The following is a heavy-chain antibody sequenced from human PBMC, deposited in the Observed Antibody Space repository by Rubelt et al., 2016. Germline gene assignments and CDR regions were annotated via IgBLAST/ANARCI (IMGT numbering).Heavy chain of an antibody. CDR3: ARNQLLPYDVFNL. V-gene: IGHV4-59*12. CDR1: GDSITNYY. J-gene: IGHJ3*01. Sequence: QVQLQESGPGLVKPSETLSLTCTVSGDSITNYYWSWIRQPPGKGLEWIGYYYSGSTTYNPSLESRVTILVDTSKNQFSLKLTAVTAADTAVYYCARNQLLPYDVFNLWGQGTTVTVSS. CDR2: YYSGST.